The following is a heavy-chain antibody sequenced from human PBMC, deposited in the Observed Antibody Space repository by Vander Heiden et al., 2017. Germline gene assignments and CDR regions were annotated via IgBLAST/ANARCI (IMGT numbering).Heavy chain of an antibody. CDR2: SKSKTDGGTT. Sequence: EVQLVESGGGLVKPGGSLRLSCAASGFPFSNAWMGWVRQAQGKGLEWVGRSKSKTDGGTTDYAAPVKGRFTISRDDSKNTLYLQMNSLKTEDTAVYYCTTRAAAEWYDFWSGYDYWGQGTLVTVSS. CDR3: TTRAAAEWYDFWSGYDY. CDR1: GFPFSNAW. J-gene: IGHJ4*02. V-gene: IGHV3-15*01. D-gene: IGHD3-3*01.